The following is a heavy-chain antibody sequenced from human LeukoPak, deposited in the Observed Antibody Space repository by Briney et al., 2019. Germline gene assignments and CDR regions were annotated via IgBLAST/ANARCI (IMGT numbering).Heavy chain of an antibody. V-gene: IGHV3-11*06. CDR2: ISSSSSYT. D-gene: IGHD3-22*01. Sequence: PGGSLRLSCAASGFTFSDYYMSWIRQAPGKGLEWVSYISSSSSYTNYADSVKSRFTISGDNAKNSLYLQMNSLRAEDTAVYYCARMHYDSSGYYYVDYWGQGTLVTVSS. CDR3: ARMHYDSSGYYYVDY. CDR1: GFTFSDYY. J-gene: IGHJ4*02.